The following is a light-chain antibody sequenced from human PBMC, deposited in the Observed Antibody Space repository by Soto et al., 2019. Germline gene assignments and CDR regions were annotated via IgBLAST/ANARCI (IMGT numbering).Light chain of an antibody. Sequence: QSVLTQPPSVSGAPGQRFTISFTGGSSNIGAGYDVHWYQQLPGTDLKLLIHGNTNGPSGVPDRFSRSKSGTSASLAITGLQAEYEADYYCQSYYSSLRWFFGTGTKLTVL. CDR2: GNT. V-gene: IGLV1-40*01. CDR1: SSNIGAGYD. CDR3: QSYYSSLRWF. J-gene: IGLJ1*01.